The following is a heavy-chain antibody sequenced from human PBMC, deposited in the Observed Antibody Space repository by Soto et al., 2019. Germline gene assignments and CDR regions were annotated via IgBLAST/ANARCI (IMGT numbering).Heavy chain of an antibody. D-gene: IGHD6-13*01. J-gene: IGHJ6*02. CDR2: IYPGDSDT. CDR3: ARRVRYSRSWYGMEI. V-gene: IGHV5-51*01. Sequence: GASLKISCKVSGYSFTSYWIGWLRQMPGKGLEWMGIIYPGDSDTRYSPSFQGQVTISADKSISTAYLQWSSLKASDTAMYYCARRVRYSRSWYGMEILSQGT. CDR1: GYSFTSYW.